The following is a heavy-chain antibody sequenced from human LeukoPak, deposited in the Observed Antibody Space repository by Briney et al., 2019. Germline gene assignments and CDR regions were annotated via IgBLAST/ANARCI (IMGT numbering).Heavy chain of an antibody. J-gene: IGHJ6*03. CDR3: ARVVPDFGDYYYYMDV. CDR2: IYTSGST. V-gene: IGHV4-61*02. CDR1: GGSISSGSYY. D-gene: IGHD3-16*01. Sequence: SETLSLTCTVSGGSISSGSYYWSWIRQPVGKGLEWIGRIYTSGSTNYNPSLKSRVNISVDSSKNQYSLKLSSVTAADMAVYYCARVVPDFGDYYYYMDVWGKGTTVTVSS.